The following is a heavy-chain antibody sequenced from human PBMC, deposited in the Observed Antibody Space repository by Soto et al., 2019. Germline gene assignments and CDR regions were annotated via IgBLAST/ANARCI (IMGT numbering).Heavy chain of an antibody. CDR1: GGSISSSSCY. V-gene: IGHV4-39*01. CDR2: IYYSGST. CDR3: ARPSSGYVMYYYMDV. J-gene: IGHJ6*03. Sequence: QLKQQESGPGLVKHTETLSLTCTVSGGSISSSSCYWGWIRKPPGKGLEWIGSIYYSGSTYYNPSLKSRVTISVDTSKNQFSLKLSSLTAADTAVYYCARPSSGYVMYYYMDVWGKGTTVTVSS. D-gene: IGHD5-12*01.